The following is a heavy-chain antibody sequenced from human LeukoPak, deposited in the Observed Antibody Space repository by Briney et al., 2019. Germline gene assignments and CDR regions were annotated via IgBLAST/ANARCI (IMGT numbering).Heavy chain of an antibody. CDR1: GGSISSYY. Sequence: SETLSLTCTVSGGSISSYYWSWIRQPPGKGLEWIGYIYYSGSTNYNPSLKSRVTISVDTSKNQFSLKLSSVTAADTAVYYCARDRGYSYGYWDSDYYYGMDVWGQGTTVTVSS. CDR3: ARDRGYSYGYWDSDYYYGMDV. J-gene: IGHJ6*02. V-gene: IGHV4-59*01. D-gene: IGHD5-18*01. CDR2: IYYSGST.